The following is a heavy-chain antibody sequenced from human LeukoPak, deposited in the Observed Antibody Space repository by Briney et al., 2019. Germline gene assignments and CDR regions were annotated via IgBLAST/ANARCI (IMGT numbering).Heavy chain of an antibody. CDR1: GGYISSSYY. CDR2: LYYSGNT. CDR3: ATGGVTTGIDY. D-gene: IGHD2-21*02. Sequence: SETLSLTCTVSGGYISSSYYWGWIRQPPGKGLEWIGSLYYSGNTYYNPSLKSQVTISVDTSKNQFSLKLRSVTAADTAVYYCATGGVTTGIDYWGQGTLVTVSS. V-gene: IGHV4-39*07. J-gene: IGHJ4*02.